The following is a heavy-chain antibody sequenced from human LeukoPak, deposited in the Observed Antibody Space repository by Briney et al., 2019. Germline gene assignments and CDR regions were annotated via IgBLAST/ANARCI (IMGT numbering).Heavy chain of an antibody. CDR1: GGTFSSYA. J-gene: IGHJ4*02. Sequence: SVKVSCKASGGTFSSYAISWVRQAPGQGLEWMGGIIPIFGTAIYAQKFQGRVTITTDESTSTAYMELSSLRSEDTAVYYCARAYYYDSSGYYPPDYWGQGTLVTVSS. V-gene: IGHV1-69*05. D-gene: IGHD3-22*01. CDR3: ARAYYYDSSGYYPPDY. CDR2: IIPIFGTA.